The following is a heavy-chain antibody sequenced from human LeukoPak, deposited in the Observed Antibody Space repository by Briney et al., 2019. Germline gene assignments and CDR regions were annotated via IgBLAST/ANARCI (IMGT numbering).Heavy chain of an antibody. V-gene: IGHV4-39*07. CDR3: ARDRSLYGGADAFDI. J-gene: IGHJ3*02. CDR2: IYYSGST. Sequence: PSETLSLTCTVSGGSISGSSYYWSWIRQPPGKGLEWIGSIYYSGSTYYNPSLKSRVTISVDTSKNQFSLKLSSVTAADTAVYYCARDRSLYGGADAFDIWGQGTMVTVSS. D-gene: IGHD4-23*01. CDR1: GGSISGSSYY.